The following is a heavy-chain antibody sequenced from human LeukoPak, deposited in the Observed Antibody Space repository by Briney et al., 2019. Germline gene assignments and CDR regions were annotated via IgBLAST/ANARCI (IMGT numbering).Heavy chain of an antibody. CDR2: GYHSGGT. Sequence: KTSETLSLTCTVSGGSIRSYYWTWIRQSPGKGLEWIGYGYHSGGTSYNPSLRSRVIISVDTSKNQFSLRLTSVTAADTAIYYCARSVYDWDPRYYMDVWGKGTMVTVSS. V-gene: IGHV4-59*01. CDR3: ARSVYDWDPRYYMDV. CDR1: GGSIRSYY. D-gene: IGHD3-9*01. J-gene: IGHJ6*03.